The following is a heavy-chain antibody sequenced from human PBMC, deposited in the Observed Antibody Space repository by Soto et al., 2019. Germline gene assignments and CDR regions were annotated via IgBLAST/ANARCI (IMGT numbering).Heavy chain of an antibody. CDR2: IYYSGST. CDR1: GGSISSGGYY. D-gene: IGHD2-2*01. Sequence: SETLSLTCTVSGGSISSGGYYWSWIRQHPGKGLEWIGYIYYSGSTYYNPSLKSRVTISVDTSKNQFSLKLSSVTAADTAVYYCARALLGYCSSTSCPPVGGQKSVPRRKVATIDYYYYYGMDVWGQRTTVTVSS. CDR3: ARALLGYCSSTSCPPVGGQKSVPRRKVATIDYYYYYGMDV. V-gene: IGHV4-31*03. J-gene: IGHJ6*02.